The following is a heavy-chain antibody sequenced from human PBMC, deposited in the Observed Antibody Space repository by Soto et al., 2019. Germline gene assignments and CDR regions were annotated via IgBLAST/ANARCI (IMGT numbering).Heavy chain of an antibody. CDR2: INHSGST. D-gene: IGHD3-22*01. CDR1: GGSFSGYY. Sequence: SETLSLTCAVYGGSFSGYYWSWIRQPPGKGLEWIGEINHSGSTNYNPSLKSRVTISVDTSKNQFSLKLSSVTAADTAVYYCARGRLYYYDSSGYYYVFDYWGQGTLVTVSS. CDR3: ARGRLYYYDSSGYYYVFDY. J-gene: IGHJ4*02. V-gene: IGHV4-34*01.